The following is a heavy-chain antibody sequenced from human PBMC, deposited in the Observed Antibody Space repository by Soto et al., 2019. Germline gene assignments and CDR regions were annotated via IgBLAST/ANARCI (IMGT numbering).Heavy chain of an antibody. CDR3: ARPVWYSSSPVVIDP. Sequence: SETLSLTCTVSGGSISSSSYYWGWIRQPPGKGLEWIGSIYYSGSTYYNPSLKSRVTISVDTSKNQFSLKLSSVTAADTAVYYCARPVWYSSSPVVIDPWGQGTLVTVSS. CDR1: GGSISSSSYY. D-gene: IGHD6-13*01. V-gene: IGHV4-39*01. J-gene: IGHJ5*02. CDR2: IYYSGST.